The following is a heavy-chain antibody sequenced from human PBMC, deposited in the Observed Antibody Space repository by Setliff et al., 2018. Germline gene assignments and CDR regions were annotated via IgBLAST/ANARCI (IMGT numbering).Heavy chain of an antibody. CDR2: ISGYNGNT. D-gene: IGHD3-3*01. CDR1: GFMFYTFG. V-gene: IGHV1-18*01. Sequence: ASVKVSCKTSGFMFYTFGFSWVRHVPEQGFEWMGCISGYNGNTNYAQKFQDRVTVTMGTSTSTVYMELRSLRSDDTAVYYCARSSAPSVVLAADFDFWGLGTPVTVSS. CDR3: ARSSAPSVVLAADFDF. J-gene: IGHJ4*02.